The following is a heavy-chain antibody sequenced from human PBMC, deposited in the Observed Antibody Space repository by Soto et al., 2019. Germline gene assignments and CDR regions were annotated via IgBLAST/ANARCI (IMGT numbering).Heavy chain of an antibody. V-gene: IGHV3-23*01. Sequence: GGSLRLSCAASGFTFSSFAMSWVRQAPGKGLEWVSSTSANGGGTYYADSVKGRFTISRDNSKNTLYLQMNSLRAEDTAVYYCAKGGSMIRGVGYTHWFDPWGQGTLVTVSS. D-gene: IGHD3-10*01. CDR2: TSANGGGT. J-gene: IGHJ5*02. CDR3: AKGGSMIRGVGYTHWFDP. CDR1: GFTFSSFA.